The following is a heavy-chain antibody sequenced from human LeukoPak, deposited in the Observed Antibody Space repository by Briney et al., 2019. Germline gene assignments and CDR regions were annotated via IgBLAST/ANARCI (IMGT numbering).Heavy chain of an antibody. J-gene: IGHJ4*02. V-gene: IGHV3-33*01. CDR2: IYYDGSNI. Sequence: GGSLRLSFSASEFTITTYGMHWIRQAPGKGLEWVAFIYYDGSNIYYADYVKGRFTISRDISKNTLYLQMDSLRAEDTAIYYCARDWKTNSFDCLRQGSLVTVSS. D-gene: IGHD1-1*01. CDR1: EFTITTYG. CDR3: ARDWKTNSFDC.